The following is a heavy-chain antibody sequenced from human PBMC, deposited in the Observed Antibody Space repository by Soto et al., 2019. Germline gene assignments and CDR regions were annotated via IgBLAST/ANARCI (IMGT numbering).Heavy chain of an antibody. V-gene: IGHV4-4*02. CDR2: IYHRGST. CDR3: TRVAAAGASAAAGASDY. Sequence: SETLSLTCAVSGDSISSSNWWSWVRQAPGKGLEWIGEIYHRGSTNYNPSLKSRVTISVDKSKSQFSLKLTSVTAADTAVYYCTRVAAAGASAAAGASDYWGQGTLVTVSS. J-gene: IGHJ4*02. D-gene: IGHD6-13*01. CDR1: GDSISSSNW.